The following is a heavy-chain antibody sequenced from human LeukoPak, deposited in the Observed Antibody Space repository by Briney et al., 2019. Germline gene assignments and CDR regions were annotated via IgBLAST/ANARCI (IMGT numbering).Heavy chain of an antibody. J-gene: IGHJ4*02. CDR3: ARDRYINFDY. V-gene: IGHV3-48*03. CDR1: GFTFSSYE. CDR2: ISSSGSTI. D-gene: IGHD5-18*01. Sequence: GGSLRLSCAASGFTFSSYEMNRVRQAPGKGLEWVSYISSSGSTIYYADSVKGRFTISRDNAKNSLYLQMNSLRAEDTAVYYCARDRYINFDYGGQGTLVTVSS.